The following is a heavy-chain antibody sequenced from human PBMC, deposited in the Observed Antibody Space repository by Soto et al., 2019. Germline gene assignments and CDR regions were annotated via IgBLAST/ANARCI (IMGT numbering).Heavy chain of an antibody. D-gene: IGHD1-1*01. CDR1: GFTFSSYS. J-gene: IGHJ4*02. V-gene: IGHV3-21*01. CDR3: ARDYPYNWNDAVWIDY. CDR2: ISSSSSYI. Sequence: EVQLVESGGGLVKPGGSLRLSCAASGFTFSSYSMNWVRQAPGKGLEWVSSISSSSSYIYYADSVKGRFTISRDNAKNSLYLQMNSLRAEDTAVYYCARDYPYNWNDAVWIDYWGQGTLVTVSS.